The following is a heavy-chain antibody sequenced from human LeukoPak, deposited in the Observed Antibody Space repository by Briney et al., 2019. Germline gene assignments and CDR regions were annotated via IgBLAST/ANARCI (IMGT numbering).Heavy chain of an antibody. CDR3: ATGLDSSSWSRFDP. J-gene: IGHJ5*02. Sequence: ASVTVSFKVSGYTLTELSMHWVGQAPGKGGEGMGGFDPEEGETIYAQKFQGRVTMTEDTSTDTAYMALSSLRSEDTAVYYCATGLDSSSWSRFDPWGQGTLVTVSS. D-gene: IGHD6-13*01. V-gene: IGHV1-24*01. CDR2: FDPEEGET. CDR1: GYTLTELS.